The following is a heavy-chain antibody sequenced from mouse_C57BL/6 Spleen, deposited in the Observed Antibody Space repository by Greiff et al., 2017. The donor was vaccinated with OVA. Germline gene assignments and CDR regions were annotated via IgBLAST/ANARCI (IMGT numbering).Heavy chain of an antibody. J-gene: IGHJ4*01. CDR3: AAYYYGSSLMDY. CDR2: IYPGDGDT. D-gene: IGHD1-1*01. V-gene: IGHV1-80*01. Sequence: VQLQQSGAELVKPGASVKISRKASGYAFSSYWMNWVKQRPGKGLEWIGKIYPGDGDTNYNGKFKGKATLTADKSSSTAYMQLSSLTSEDSAVYFCAAYYYGSSLMDYWGQGTSVTVSS. CDR1: GYAFSSYW.